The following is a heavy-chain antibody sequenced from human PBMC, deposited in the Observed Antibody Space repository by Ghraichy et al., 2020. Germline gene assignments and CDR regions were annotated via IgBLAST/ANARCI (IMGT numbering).Heavy chain of an antibody. CDR1: GFTFSNAW. V-gene: IGHV3-15*07. Sequence: GESLNISCAASGFTFSNAWMNWVRQAPGKGLEWVGRIKSKTDGGTTDYAAPVKGRFTISRDDSKNTLYLQMNSLKTEDTAVYYCTTEARVYSSGWVHFDYGGNAYYYGMDVWGQGTTVTVSS. J-gene: IGHJ6*02. CDR3: TTEARVYSSGWVHFDYGGNAYYYGMDV. D-gene: IGHD4-23*01. CDR2: IKSKTDGGTT.